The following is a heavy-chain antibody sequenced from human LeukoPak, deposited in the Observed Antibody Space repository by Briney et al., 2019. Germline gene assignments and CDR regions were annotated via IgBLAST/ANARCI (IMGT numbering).Heavy chain of an antibody. Sequence: PGGSLRLSCAASGFTFTNYWMTWVRQAPGKGPEWVANIRQDGSETNYVDSVRGRFTIARDNTKNSLYLQMTSLRGEDTAVYYCASRAGKPGNTPWCFDHWGQGALVTVSS. CDR1: GFTFTNYW. V-gene: IGHV3-7*01. CDR3: ASRAGKPGNTPWCFDH. CDR2: IRQDGSET. J-gene: IGHJ4*02. D-gene: IGHD1-7*01.